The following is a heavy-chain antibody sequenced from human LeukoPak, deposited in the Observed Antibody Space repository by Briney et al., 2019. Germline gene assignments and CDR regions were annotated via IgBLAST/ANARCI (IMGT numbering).Heavy chain of an antibody. D-gene: IGHD3-22*01. Sequence: SETLSLTCTVSGDSISNSYWSWIRQPTGKGLEWIARMYPGGETDYNPSLKSRVTMSTDTSKNQFSLKLSSVTAADTAVYYCARGPSNDYYDSSGYYYVWWFDPWGQGTLVTVSS. V-gene: IGHV4-4*07. CDR3: ARGPSNDYYDSSGYYYVWWFDP. J-gene: IGHJ5*02. CDR2: MYPGGET. CDR1: GDSISNSY.